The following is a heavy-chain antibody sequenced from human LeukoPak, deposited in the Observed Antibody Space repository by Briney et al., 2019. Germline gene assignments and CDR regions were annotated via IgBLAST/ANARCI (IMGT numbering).Heavy chain of an antibody. D-gene: IGHD2-2*01. CDR1: GFTFSNYG. CDR2: IIPSGGTT. V-gene: IGHV3-23*01. J-gene: IGHJ5*02. CDR3: AKDSRLQFKWLDP. Sequence: GGSLRLSCTASGFTFSNYGMNWVRQAPGKGLEWVSGIIPSGGTTYYADSVKGRFTISRDNSKNTVYLQMNSLRAEDTAVYYCAKDSRLQFKWLDPWGQGTLVTVSS.